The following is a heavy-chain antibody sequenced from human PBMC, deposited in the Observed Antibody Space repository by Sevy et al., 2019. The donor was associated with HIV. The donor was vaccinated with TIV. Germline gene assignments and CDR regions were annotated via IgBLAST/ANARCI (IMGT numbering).Heavy chain of an antibody. J-gene: IGHJ4*02. CDR1: GYTFTSYA. Sequence: ASVKVSCKASGYTFTSYAMNWVRQAPGQGLEWMGWINTNTGNPTYAQGFTGRFVFSLDTSVSTAYLQISSLKAEDTDVYYCARKYYDFWSGYWELDYWGQGTLVTVSS. CDR2: INTNTGNP. D-gene: IGHD3-3*01. V-gene: IGHV7-4-1*02. CDR3: ARKYYDFWSGYWELDY.